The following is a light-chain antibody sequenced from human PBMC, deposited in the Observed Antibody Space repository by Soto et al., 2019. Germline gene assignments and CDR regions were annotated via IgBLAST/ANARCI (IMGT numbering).Light chain of an antibody. V-gene: IGKV3-11*01. Sequence: EIVMTQSPATQTVSPGERATLSCRASQSVSSYLAWYQQKPGQAPRLLIYDASNRATGIPARFSGSGSGTDFTLTISSLEPEDFAVYYCQQRSNWPITFGQGTRLAIK. CDR1: QSVSSY. CDR3: QQRSNWPIT. J-gene: IGKJ5*01. CDR2: DAS.